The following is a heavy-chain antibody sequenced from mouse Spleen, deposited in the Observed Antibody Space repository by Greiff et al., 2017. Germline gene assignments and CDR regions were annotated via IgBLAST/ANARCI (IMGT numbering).Heavy chain of an antibody. D-gene: IGHD4-1*01. CDR1: GYTFTSYG. J-gene: IGHJ3*01. CDR3: ARGLTAAWFAY. CDR2: INPSNGGT. Sequence: QVQLQQSGTELVKPGASVKLSCEASGYTFTSYGMHWVKQRPGQGLEWIGNINPSNGGTNYNEKFKNKATLTVDKSSSTAYMQLSSLTSEDSAVYYCARGLTAAWFAYWGQGTLVTVSA. V-gene: IGHV1-53*01.